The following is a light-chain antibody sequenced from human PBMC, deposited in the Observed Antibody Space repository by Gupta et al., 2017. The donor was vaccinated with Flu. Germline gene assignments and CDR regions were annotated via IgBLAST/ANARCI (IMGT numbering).Light chain of an antibody. J-gene: IGKJ4*02. CDR1: QSDRSW. V-gene: IGKV1-5*03. Sequence: PSTWSAYVGDRVTITCRASQSDRSWLAWYQQKPGKAPKLLIYKASNLESEVPARFSGSGSGTEFTLKISRVQPDDFATYYCQQYVRDALTFGDGTKVEI. CDR3: QQYVRDALT. CDR2: KAS.